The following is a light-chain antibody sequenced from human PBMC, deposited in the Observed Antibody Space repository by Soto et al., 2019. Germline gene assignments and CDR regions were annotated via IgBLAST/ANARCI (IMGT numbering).Light chain of an antibody. V-gene: IGLV2-23*01. CDR2: EGN. CDR3: CSYAPSRTLL. CDR1: SSDVGTYNL. J-gene: IGLJ2*01. Sequence: ALTQPASVSGSPGESITISCTGTSSDVGTYNLVTWYQQHPGRVPKLILYEGNKRPSGVSSRFSASKSGNTASLTISGLQAEDEADYFCCSYAPSRTLLFGGGTKVTVL.